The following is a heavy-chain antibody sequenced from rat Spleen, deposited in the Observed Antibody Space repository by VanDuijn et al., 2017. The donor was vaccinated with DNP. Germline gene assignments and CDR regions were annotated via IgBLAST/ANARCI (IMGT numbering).Heavy chain of an antibody. V-gene: IGHV5-7*01. CDR2: ISPSGSRT. CDR3: TTDFERGY. CDR1: GFSFSDFN. J-gene: IGHJ2*01. Sequence: EVQLVESGGGLVQPGRSLKLSCAASGFSFSDFNMAWVRQVPKKGLEWVAAISPSGSRTYYPDSVKGRFTISRDNAKSTLYLQMDSLRSEDTATYYCTTDFERGYWGQGVMVTVSS. D-gene: IGHD1-11*01.